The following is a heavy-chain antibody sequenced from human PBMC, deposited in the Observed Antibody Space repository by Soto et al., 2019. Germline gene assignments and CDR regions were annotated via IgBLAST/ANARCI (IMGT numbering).Heavy chain of an antibody. Sequence: GASVKVSCKASGYTFTSYYMHWVRQAPGQGLEWMGIINPSGGSTSYAQKFQGRVTMTRDTSTSTVYMELSSLRSEDTAVYYCARDFFYYPDHSRTYYYYYYGMDVWGQGTTVTVSS. D-gene: IGHD1-26*01. V-gene: IGHV1-46*01. CDR2: INPSGGST. J-gene: IGHJ6*02. CDR3: ARDFFYYPDHSRTYYYYYYGMDV. CDR1: GYTFTSYY.